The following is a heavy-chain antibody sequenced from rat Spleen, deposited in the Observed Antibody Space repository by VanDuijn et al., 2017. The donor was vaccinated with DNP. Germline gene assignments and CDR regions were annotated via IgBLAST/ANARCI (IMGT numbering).Heavy chain of an antibody. Sequence: EVQLVESGGGLVQPGRSLKLSCAASGFTFSKYGMAWVRQAPTKGLEWVTSISPSGGGTYYRDSVKGRFTISRDKANHTLYLQMENLRSEETATYYCGKRGYRYNHHYAMDAWGQGTSVTVSS. CDR1: GFTFSKYG. CDR3: GKRGYRYNHHYAMDA. J-gene: IGHJ4*01. D-gene: IGHD1-5*01. CDR2: ISPSGGGT. V-gene: IGHV5S13*01.